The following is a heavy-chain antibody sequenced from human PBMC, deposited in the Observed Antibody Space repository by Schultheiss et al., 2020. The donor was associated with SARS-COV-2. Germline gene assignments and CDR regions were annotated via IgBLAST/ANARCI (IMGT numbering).Heavy chain of an antibody. CDR3: ARGAAMDY. V-gene: IGHV4-39*01. J-gene: IGHJ4*02. Sequence: SETLSLTCTVSGASISSRSYSWTWIRQPPGKGLEWIGEINHSGSTNYNPSLKSRVTISVDTSKNQFSLKLSSVTAADTAVYYCARGAAMDYWGQGTLVTVSS. CDR2: INHSGST. CDR1: GASISSRSYS. D-gene: IGHD5-18*01.